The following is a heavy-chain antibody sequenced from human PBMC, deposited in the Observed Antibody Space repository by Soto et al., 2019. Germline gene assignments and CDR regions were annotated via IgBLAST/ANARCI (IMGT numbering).Heavy chain of an antibody. CDR1: GFTFDDYA. CDR2: ISWNSGSI. V-gene: IGHV3-9*01. CDR3: AKDIERSSGWFDYFDY. D-gene: IGHD6-19*01. J-gene: IGHJ4*02. Sequence: EVQLVESGGGLVQPGRSLRLSCAASGFTFDDYAMHWVRQAPGKGLEWVSGISWNSGSIGYADSVKGRFTISRDNAKNYLYLQMNSLRAEDTALYYCAKDIERSSGWFDYFDYWGQGTLVTVSS.